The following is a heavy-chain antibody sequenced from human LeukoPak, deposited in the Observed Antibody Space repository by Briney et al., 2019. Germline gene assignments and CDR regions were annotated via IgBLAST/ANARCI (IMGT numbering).Heavy chain of an antibody. CDR2: ISYDGSNK. Sequence: PGGSLRLSCAASGFTFSSYGMHWVRQAPGKGLEWVAVISYDGSNKYYADSVKGRFTISRDNSKNTLYLQMNSLRAEDTAVYYCAKDLDYYGSGTKAYWGQGTLVTVSS. CDR1: GFTFSSYG. D-gene: IGHD3-10*01. V-gene: IGHV3-30*18. J-gene: IGHJ4*02. CDR3: AKDLDYYGSGTKAY.